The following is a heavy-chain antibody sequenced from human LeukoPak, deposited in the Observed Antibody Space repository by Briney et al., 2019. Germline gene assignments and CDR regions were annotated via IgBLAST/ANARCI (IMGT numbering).Heavy chain of an antibody. CDR2: VYSSGVG. V-gene: IGHV4-4*07. CDR1: GGSITGYY. J-gene: IGHJ4*02. CDR3: AREEFLHEIDSSGYFVY. Sequence: SEALSLTCTVSGGSITGYYWNWIRQPAGQGLEWLGRVYSSGVGNYNPSLTSRVTMSVDTSKKQFSLKLTSLTAADTAVYYCAREEFLHEIDSSGYFVYWGQGTLVTVSS. D-gene: IGHD3-22*01.